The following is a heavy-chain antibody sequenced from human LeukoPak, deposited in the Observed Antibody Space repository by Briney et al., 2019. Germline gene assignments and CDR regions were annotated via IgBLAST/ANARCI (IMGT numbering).Heavy chain of an antibody. V-gene: IGHV3-23*01. CDR3: ARAWGNDYDLNY. CDR2: ISGSAGST. Sequence: GGSLRLSCAASGFTFSSYAMSWVRQAPGKGLEWVSTISGSAGSTYYADSVKGRFTISRDNAKNSLYLQMTSLRAEDTAVYYCARAWGNDYDLNYWGQGTLVTVSS. D-gene: IGHD3-3*01. CDR1: GFTFSSYA. J-gene: IGHJ4*02.